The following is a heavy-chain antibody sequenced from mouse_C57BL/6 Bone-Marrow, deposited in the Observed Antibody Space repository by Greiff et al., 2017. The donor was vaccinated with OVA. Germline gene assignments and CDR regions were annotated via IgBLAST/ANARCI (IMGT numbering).Heavy chain of an antibody. D-gene: IGHD1-1*01. CDR2: IDPENGDT. V-gene: IGHV14-4*01. CDR3: TTLVARSMDY. J-gene: IGHJ4*01. Sequence: EVMLVESGAELVRPGASVKLSCTASGFNIKDDYMHWVKQRPEQGLEWIGWIDPENGDTEYASKFQGKATITADTSSNTAYLQLSSLTSEDTAVYYCTTLVARSMDYWGQGTSVTVSS. CDR1: GFNIKDDY.